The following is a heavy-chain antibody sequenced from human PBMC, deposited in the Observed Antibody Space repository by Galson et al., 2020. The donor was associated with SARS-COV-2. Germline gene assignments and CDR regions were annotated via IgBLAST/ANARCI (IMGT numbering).Heavy chain of an antibody. Sequence: ASVKVSCKASGYTFTSYDINWVRQATGQGLEWMGWMNPNSGNTGYAQKFQGRVTMTRNTSISTAYMELSSLRSEDTAVYYCARGVTITMIVVVITTPTGYYFDYWGQGTLVTVSS. CDR3: ARGVTITMIVVVITTPTGYYFDY. CDR1: GYTFTSYD. CDR2: MNPNSGNT. V-gene: IGHV1-8*01. D-gene: IGHD3-22*01. J-gene: IGHJ4*02.